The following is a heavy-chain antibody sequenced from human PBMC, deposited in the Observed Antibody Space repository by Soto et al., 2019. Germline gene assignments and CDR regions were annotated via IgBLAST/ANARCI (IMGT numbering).Heavy chain of an antibody. Sequence: GGSLRLSCAASGFTFSNAWMSWVRQAPGKGLEWVGRIKSKTDGGTTDYAAPVKGRFTISRDDSKNTLDLQMNSLKTEDTAVYYCTTVGDYDYVGGSCRHHYWGEGTLVTVSS. CDR2: IKSKTDGGTT. CDR3: TTVGDYDYVGGSCRHHY. V-gene: IGHV3-15*01. J-gene: IGHJ4*02. CDR1: GFTFSNAW. D-gene: IGHD3-16*02.